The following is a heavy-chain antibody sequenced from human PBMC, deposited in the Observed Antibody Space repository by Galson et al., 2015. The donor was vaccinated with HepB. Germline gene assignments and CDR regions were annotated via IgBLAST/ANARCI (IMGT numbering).Heavy chain of an antibody. V-gene: IGHV1-69*06. D-gene: IGHD2-21*02. J-gene: IGHJ6*02. Sequence: SVKVSCKASGGTFSSYAISWVRQAPGQGLEWMGGIIPIFGTANYAQKFQGRVTITADKSTSTAYMELSSLRSEDTAVYYCARPMGDYYYYYGMDVWGQGTTVTVSS. CDR1: GGTFSSYA. CDR2: IIPIFGTA. CDR3: ARPMGDYYYYYGMDV.